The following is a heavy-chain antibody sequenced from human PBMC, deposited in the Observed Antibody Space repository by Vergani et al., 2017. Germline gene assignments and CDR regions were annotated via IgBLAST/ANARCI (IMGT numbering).Heavy chain of an antibody. J-gene: IGHJ3*01. D-gene: IGHD2-8*01. CDR3: AKDKMVVSAGHPYGFDAFEV. Sequence: QVQLVQSGAEVKKPGASVKVSCKVSGGTFRSGEISWVRQAHGQGLEWMGGIFPLFTTTHYAQKYEARVTMTADESTNTAYMELRSLTFEDSAIYYCAKDKMVVSAGHPYGFDAFEVWGQGTKVTVSS. CDR1: GGTFRSGE. V-gene: IGHV1-69*01. CDR2: IFPLFTTT.